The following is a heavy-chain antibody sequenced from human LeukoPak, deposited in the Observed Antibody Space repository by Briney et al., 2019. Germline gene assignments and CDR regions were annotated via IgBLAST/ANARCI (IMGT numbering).Heavy chain of an antibody. CDR3: ARGDSSSSGYYYYYMDV. Sequence: SETLSLTCTVSGGSISSYYWSWIRQPPGKGLEWIGYIYYSGSTNYNPSLKSRVTISVDTSKNQFSLKLSSVTAADTAVYYCARGDSSSSGYYYYYMDVWGKGTTVTVSS. J-gene: IGHJ6*03. V-gene: IGHV4-59*01. CDR1: GGSISSYY. D-gene: IGHD6-6*01. CDR2: IYYSGST.